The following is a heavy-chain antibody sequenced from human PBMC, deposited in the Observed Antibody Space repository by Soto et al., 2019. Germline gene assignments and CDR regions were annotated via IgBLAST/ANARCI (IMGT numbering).Heavy chain of an antibody. Sequence: SVKVSCKASGGTFSSYAISWVRQAPGQGLEWMGGIIPIFGTANYAQKFQGRVTITADESTSTAYMELSSLRSEDTAVYYCARDRGYCSGGSCYTSYAFDIWGQGTMVNVSS. CDR3: ARDRGYCSGGSCYTSYAFDI. CDR1: GGTFSSYA. J-gene: IGHJ3*02. V-gene: IGHV1-69*13. CDR2: IIPIFGTA. D-gene: IGHD2-15*01.